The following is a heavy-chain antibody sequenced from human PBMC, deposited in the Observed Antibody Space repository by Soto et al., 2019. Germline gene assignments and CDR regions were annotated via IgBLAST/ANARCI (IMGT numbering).Heavy chain of an antibody. V-gene: IGHV3-23*01. Sequence: EVQLLESGGGLVQPGGSLRLSCAASGFTFSSYAMSWVRQAPGKGLEWVSAISGSGISTYYADSVKGRFTISRDNSKNTLYLQMNSLRAEDTAVYYCEKELQYSSGRSLVDYWGQGTLVTVSS. CDR1: GFTFSSYA. D-gene: IGHD6-19*01. CDR2: ISGSGIST. J-gene: IGHJ4*02. CDR3: EKELQYSSGRSLVDY.